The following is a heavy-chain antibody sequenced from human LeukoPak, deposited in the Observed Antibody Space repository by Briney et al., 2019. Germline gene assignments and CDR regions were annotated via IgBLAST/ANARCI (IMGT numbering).Heavy chain of an antibody. D-gene: IGHD3-10*01. CDR2: IYYSGST. Sequence: PSETLSLTCAVYGGSFSGYYWSWIRQPPGKGLEWIGYIYYSGSTNYDPSLKSRVTISVDTSKNQFSLKLSSVTAADTAVYYCARIKSITMVRGVYDYYYGMDVWGQGTTVTVSS. J-gene: IGHJ6*02. V-gene: IGHV4-59*01. CDR1: GGSFSGYY. CDR3: ARIKSITMVRGVYDYYYGMDV.